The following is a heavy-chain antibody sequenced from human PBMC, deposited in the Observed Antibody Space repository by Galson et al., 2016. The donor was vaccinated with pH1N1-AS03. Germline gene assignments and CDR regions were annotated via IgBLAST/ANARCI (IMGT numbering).Heavy chain of an antibody. J-gene: IGHJ4*02. CDR3: ARFPDYGDDVGY. CDR1: GGSISSYY. V-gene: IGHV4-59*08. D-gene: IGHD4-17*01. CDR2: IFYNGTT. Sequence: ETLSLTCTVSGGSISSYYWGWIRQPPGKRLEWIGYIFYNGTTNYNPSLKSRVTISVDTSKNQFSLKLTSVTAADTAVYYCARFPDYGDDVGYWGQGTLVTVSS.